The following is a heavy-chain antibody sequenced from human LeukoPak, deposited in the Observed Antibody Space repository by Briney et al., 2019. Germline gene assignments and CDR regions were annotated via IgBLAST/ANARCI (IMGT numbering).Heavy chain of an antibody. V-gene: IGHV1-69*05. CDR1: GGTFSSYA. J-gene: IGHJ5*02. Sequence: GASVKVSCKASGGTFSSYAISWVRQAPGQGLEWMGGIIPIFGTANYAQKFQGRVTMTRDTSTSTVYMELSSLRSEDTAVYYCARGIVVVPAAMGLSWFDPWGQGTLVTVSS. D-gene: IGHD2-2*01. CDR3: ARGIVVVPAAMGLSWFDP. CDR2: IIPIFGTA.